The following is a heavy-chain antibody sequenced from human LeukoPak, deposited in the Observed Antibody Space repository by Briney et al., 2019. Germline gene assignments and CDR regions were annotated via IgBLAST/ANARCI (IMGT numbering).Heavy chain of an antibody. CDR3: ARDLGLYNWNAYFDY. CDR1: GFTFSRYG. V-gene: IGHV3-64*01. D-gene: IGHD1-20*01. Sequence: GGCLRLSCAASGFTFSRYGMQWVGQAGGKGVEYGSGISSNGGGRYYAKFGKGRFTISRENSKKRVYIKMGRQRERERAVYYSARDLGLYNWNAYFDYGGQGPLVTVS. J-gene: IGHJ4*02. CDR2: ISSNGGGR.